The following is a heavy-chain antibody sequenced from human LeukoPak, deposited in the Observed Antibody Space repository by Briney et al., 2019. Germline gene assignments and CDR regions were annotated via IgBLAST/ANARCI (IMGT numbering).Heavy chain of an antibody. CDR3: ARGLGYCSGGSCSGFDY. CDR1: GFTFSSYG. CDR2: ISYDGSSE. J-gene: IGHJ4*02. D-gene: IGHD2-15*01. V-gene: IGHV3-30*03. Sequence: GTSLRLSCVGSGFTFSSYGIHWVRQLPGKGPEWVAIISYDGSSEFYADSVKGRFKISRDNSKNTVNLQMNSLGVEDTAVYYCARGLGYCSGGSCSGFDYWGQGTLVTVSS.